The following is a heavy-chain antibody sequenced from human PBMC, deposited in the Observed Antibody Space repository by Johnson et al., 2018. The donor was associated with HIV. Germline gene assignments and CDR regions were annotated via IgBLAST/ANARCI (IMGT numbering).Heavy chain of an antibody. CDR2: IRYEGSNK. CDR3: AREGGSSGPDAFDI. J-gene: IGHJ3*02. CDR1: GFTFSSYG. V-gene: IGHV3-30*02. D-gene: IGHD3-16*01. Sequence: QVQLVESGGGVVQSGGSLRLSCAASGFTFSSYGMHWVRQAPGKGLEGVAFIRYEGSNKYYANSVRGRFTISRDNSKNTLDFQINSLKAEDTAVYYGAREGGSSGPDAFDIWGQGTMVTVSS.